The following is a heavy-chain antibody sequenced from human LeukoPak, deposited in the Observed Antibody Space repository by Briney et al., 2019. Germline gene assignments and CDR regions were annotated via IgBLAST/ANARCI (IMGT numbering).Heavy chain of an antibody. D-gene: IGHD4-23*01. CDR1: GGSVRGYF. Sequence: PSETLSLTCTVSGGSVRGYFWSWIRQPPEKKGLEWLGEINHTGSTHYNPSLKGRVTISIDTSKNQFSLRLTSATAADTAVYYCARFDYSGPFDFWGQGALVTVSS. CDR2: INHTGST. CDR3: ARFDYSGPFDF. J-gene: IGHJ4*02. V-gene: IGHV4-34*01.